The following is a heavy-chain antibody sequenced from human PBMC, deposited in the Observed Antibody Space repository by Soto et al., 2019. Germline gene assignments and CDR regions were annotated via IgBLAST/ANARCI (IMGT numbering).Heavy chain of an antibody. D-gene: IGHD2-2*01. CDR1: GGSLSSFY. Sequence: QVRLQESGPGLVKSSETLSLTCTVSGGSLSSFYWGWIRRPPGKGLEWIGYIYHSGTTRYNSSLKSRVTMSVDSSKNEFSLKLISVTAADTATYYCARVHKEELVTVPAAHYDHWGHGTLVTVAS. V-gene: IGHV4-59*01. CDR3: ARVHKEELVTVPAAHYDH. CDR2: IYHSGTT. J-gene: IGHJ4*01.